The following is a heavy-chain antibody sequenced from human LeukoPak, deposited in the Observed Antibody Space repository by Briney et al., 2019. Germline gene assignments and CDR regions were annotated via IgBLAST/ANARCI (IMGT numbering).Heavy chain of an antibody. J-gene: IGHJ4*02. CDR1: GYSFTSYW. CDR2: IYPGDSDT. D-gene: IGHD3-22*01. V-gene: IGHV5-51*01. CDR3: ARFRRGYYDSSGQWIGIGY. Sequence: GESLKISCKGSGYSFTSYWIGWVRQMPGKGLEWMGIIYPGDSDTRYSPSFQGQVTISADKSISTAYLQWSSLKASDTAMYYCARFRRGYYDSSGQWIGIGYWGQGTLVTVSS.